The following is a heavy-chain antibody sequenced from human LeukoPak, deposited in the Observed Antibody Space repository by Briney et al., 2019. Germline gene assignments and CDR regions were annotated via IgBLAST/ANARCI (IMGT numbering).Heavy chain of an antibody. Sequence: GASVKVSCKASGYTFNGYYMHWVRQAPGQGLEWMGRINPNSGGTNYAQKFQGRVTMTRDTSISTAYMELSRLRSDDTAVYYCAAYDYVWGSYRSFDYWGQGTLSPSPQ. V-gene: IGHV1-2*06. D-gene: IGHD3-16*02. J-gene: IGHJ4*02. CDR3: AAYDYVWGSYRSFDY. CDR1: GYTFNGYY. CDR2: INPNSGGT.